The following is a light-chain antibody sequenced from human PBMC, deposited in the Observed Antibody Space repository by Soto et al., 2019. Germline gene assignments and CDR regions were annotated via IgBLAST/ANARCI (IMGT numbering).Light chain of an antibody. Sequence: EVVMTQSPATLSVSPGERATLSCRASQSVSSNLAWYQQRPGQAPRLLIYGASTRAIGIPARFSGSGSGTEFTLTISSLQSEDFAVYYCQQYNNWREYTFGQGTKLEIK. V-gene: IGKV3-15*01. J-gene: IGKJ2*01. CDR1: QSVSSN. CDR2: GAS. CDR3: QQYNNWREYT.